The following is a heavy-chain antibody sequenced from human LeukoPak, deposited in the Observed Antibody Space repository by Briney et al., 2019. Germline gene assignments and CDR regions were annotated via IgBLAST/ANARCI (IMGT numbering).Heavy chain of an antibody. CDR3: ARREVAGLKDAFDI. CDR1: GGSISTYY. V-gene: IGHV4-59*08. D-gene: IGHD6-19*01. J-gene: IGHJ3*02. CDR2: TYYTGST. Sequence: SETLSLPCTVSGGSISTYYWSWIRQPLGKGLEWIGYTYYTGSTNDNPSLKSRVTISVDTSKNQFSLNLSSVTAADTAVYYCARREVAGLKDAFDIWGQGTMVTVSS.